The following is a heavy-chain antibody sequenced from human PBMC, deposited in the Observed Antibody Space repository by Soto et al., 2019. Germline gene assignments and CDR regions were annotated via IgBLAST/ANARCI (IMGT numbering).Heavy chain of an antibody. V-gene: IGHV3-23*01. CDR1: GFTFSSYA. D-gene: IGHD3-3*01. CDR2: IGGSGGGT. Sequence: GGSLRLSCAASGFTFSSYAMSWVRQAPGKGLEWVSSIGGSGGGTYYADSVKGRFTISRDNSKNTLYLQMNSLRAEDTAVYYCAKGLDFRSGYYIYFFDYWGQGRLVTVSS. CDR3: AKGLDFRSGYYIYFFDY. J-gene: IGHJ4*02.